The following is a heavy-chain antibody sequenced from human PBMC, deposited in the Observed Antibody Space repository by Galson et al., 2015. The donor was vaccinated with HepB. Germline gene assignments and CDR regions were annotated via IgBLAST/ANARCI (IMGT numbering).Heavy chain of an antibody. CDR3: AKGYSGYPARIQYVDY. V-gene: IGHV3-23*01. CDR1: GFSFSDYA. D-gene: IGHD5-12*01. CDR2: ISGGSANT. Sequence: SLRLSCAASGFSFSDYAMSWVRQAPGKGLEWVSAISGGSANTYYADSVKGRFTISRDNSKKTLHLQMSSLRAEDTAFYYCAKGYSGYPARIQYVDYWARDPWSPSPQ. J-gene: IGHJ4*02.